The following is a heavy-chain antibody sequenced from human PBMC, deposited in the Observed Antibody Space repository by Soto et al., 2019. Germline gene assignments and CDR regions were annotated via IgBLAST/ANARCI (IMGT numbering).Heavy chain of an antibody. CDR1: GDSISSGCYY. CDR3: ARDGALGYSGSHWFDP. Sequence: QVKLQESGPGLVKPSQTLSLTCSVSGDSISSGCYYWNWIRQHPGKGLEWIGSIYYSGSTYYNPTLKSRVTITVVTSKIQSSLQLSSVTAADTAMYYCARDGALGYSGSHWFDPWGQGTLVTVSS. J-gene: IGHJ5*02. V-gene: IGHV4-31*03. CDR2: IYYSGST. D-gene: IGHD5-12*01.